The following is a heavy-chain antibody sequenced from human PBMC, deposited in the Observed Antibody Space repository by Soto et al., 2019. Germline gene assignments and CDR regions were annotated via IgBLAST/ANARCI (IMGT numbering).Heavy chain of an antibody. J-gene: IGHJ4*02. CDR3: AKGAGRIHSGYDSLDY. CDR1: GFTFSSYA. D-gene: IGHD5-12*01. V-gene: IGHV3-23*01. CDR2: ISGSGGST. Sequence: GGSLRLSCAASGFTFSSYAMSWVRQAPGKGLEWVSAISGSGGSTYYADSVKGRFTISRDNSKNTLYLQMNSLRAEDTAVYYCAKGAGRIHSGYDSLDYWGQGTLVTVSS.